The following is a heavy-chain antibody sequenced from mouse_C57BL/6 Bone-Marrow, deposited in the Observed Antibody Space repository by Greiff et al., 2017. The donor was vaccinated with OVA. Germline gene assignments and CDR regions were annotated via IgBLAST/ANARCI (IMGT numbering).Heavy chain of an antibody. CDR2: ISSGGSYT. Sequence: EVKLVESGGDLVKPGGSLKLSCAASGFTFSSYGMSWVRQTPDKRLEWVATISSGGSYTYYPDSVKGRFPFSRDNTKNTRYLQMSNLESEDTAMYYCARLYYAMDYWGQGTSVTVSS. V-gene: IGHV5-6*02. J-gene: IGHJ4*01. CDR1: GFTFSSYG. CDR3: ARLYYAMDY.